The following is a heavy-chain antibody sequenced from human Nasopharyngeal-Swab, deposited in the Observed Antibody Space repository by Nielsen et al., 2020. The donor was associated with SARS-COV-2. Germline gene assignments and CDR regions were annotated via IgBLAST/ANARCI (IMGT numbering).Heavy chain of an antibody. J-gene: IGHJ2*01. V-gene: IGHV4-4*02. Sequence: SETLSLTCAVSGGSISSSNWWSWVRQSPGKGLEWIGEIYHSGSTNYNPSLKSRVTISEDKSKNQFSLKLSSVTAADTAVYYCARVGGIAVAGTGGYFDLWGRGTLVTVSS. CDR2: IYHSGST. CDR3: ARVGGIAVAGTGGYFDL. D-gene: IGHD6-19*01. CDR1: GGSISSSNW.